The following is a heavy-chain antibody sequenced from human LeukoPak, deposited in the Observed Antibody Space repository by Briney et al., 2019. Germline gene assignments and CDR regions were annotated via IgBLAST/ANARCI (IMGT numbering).Heavy chain of an antibody. CDR1: GGSISSSNW. CDR2: IYHSGST. CDR3: ARVNVEVRGVILFYAFDI. Sequence: SETLSLTCAVSGGSISSSNWWSWVRQPPGKGLEWIGEIYHSGSTNYNPSLKSRVTISVDKSKNQFSLKLSSVTAADTAVYYCARVNVEVRGVILFYAFDIWGQGTLVTVSS. J-gene: IGHJ4*02. D-gene: IGHD3-10*01. V-gene: IGHV4-4*02.